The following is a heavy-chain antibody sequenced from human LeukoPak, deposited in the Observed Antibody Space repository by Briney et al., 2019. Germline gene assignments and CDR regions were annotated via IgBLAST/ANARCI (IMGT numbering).Heavy chain of an antibody. CDR1: GFTFSSYA. CDR3: ARRELYCSGGSCDSSYYYYGMDV. D-gene: IGHD2-15*01. V-gene: IGHV1-69*01. J-gene: IGHJ6*02. CDR2: IIPIFGTA. Sequence: GGSLRLSCAASGFTFSSYAISWVRQAPGQGLEWMGGIIPIFGTANYAQKFQGRVTITADESTSTAYMELSSLRSEDTAVYYCARRELYCSGGSCDSSYYYYGMDVWGQGTTVTVSS.